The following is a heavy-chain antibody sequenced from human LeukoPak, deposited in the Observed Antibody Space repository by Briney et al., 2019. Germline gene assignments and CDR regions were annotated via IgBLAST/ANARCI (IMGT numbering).Heavy chain of an antibody. D-gene: IGHD6-19*01. Sequence: GGSLRLSCAASGFTFSSYAMHWVRQAPGKGLEWVAVISYDGSNKYYADSVKGRFTISRDNSKNTLCLQMNSLRAEDTAVYYCAGAVAGYSPPFDYWGQGTLVTVSS. V-gene: IGHV3-30*04. J-gene: IGHJ4*02. CDR1: GFTFSSYA. CDR2: ISYDGSNK. CDR3: AGAVAGYSPPFDY.